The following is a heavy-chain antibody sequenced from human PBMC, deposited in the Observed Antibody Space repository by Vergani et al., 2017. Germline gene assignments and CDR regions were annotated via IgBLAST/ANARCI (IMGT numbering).Heavy chain of an antibody. Sequence: QVQLVQSGAEVKKPGASVKVSCKASGYTFTSYAISWVRQAPGQGLEWMGWISAYNGNTNYAQKLQGRVTMTTDTSTSKAYMELRSLRSDDTAVYYCARLLXEVYYYDSSGFLDYWGQGTLVTVSS. CDR2: ISAYNGNT. CDR1: GYTFTSYA. CDR3: ARLLXEVYYYDSSGFLDY. V-gene: IGHV1-18*01. D-gene: IGHD3-22*01. J-gene: IGHJ4*02.